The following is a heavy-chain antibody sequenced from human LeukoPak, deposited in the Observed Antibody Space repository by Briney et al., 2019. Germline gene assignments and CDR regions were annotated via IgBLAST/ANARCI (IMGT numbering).Heavy chain of an antibody. CDR1: GFTFSSYA. J-gene: IGHJ3*02. Sequence: GGSLRLSCAASGFTFSSYAMSWVRQAPGKGLEWVSAISGSGGSTYYADSVKGRFTISRDNSKNTLYLQMNSLRAEDTAVYYCAKDLKSYYYDSSGYYYGDAFDIWGQGTMVTVSS. CDR3: AKDLKSYYYDSSGYYYGDAFDI. D-gene: IGHD3-22*01. CDR2: ISGSGGST. V-gene: IGHV3-23*01.